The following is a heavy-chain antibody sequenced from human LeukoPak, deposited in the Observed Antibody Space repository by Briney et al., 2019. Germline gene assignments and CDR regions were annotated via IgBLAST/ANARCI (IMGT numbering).Heavy chain of an antibody. CDR2: ISSSGSTI. Sequence: GWSLRLSCAASGFTFISYEMNWVRQAPGKGVEGVSYISSSGSTIYYADSLKGRFTISRGNAKNSLYLQMTSLRAEDTPVYYCPRDLQTYYDFWRGFDYWGQGPLVTVSS. J-gene: IGHJ4*02. D-gene: IGHD3-3*01. CDR3: PRDLQTYYDFWRGFDY. V-gene: IGHV3-48*03. CDR1: GFTFISYE.